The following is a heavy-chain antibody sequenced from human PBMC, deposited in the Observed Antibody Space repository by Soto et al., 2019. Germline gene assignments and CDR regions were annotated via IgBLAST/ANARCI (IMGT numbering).Heavy chain of an antibody. J-gene: IGHJ6*02. CDR3: AKDMGTDGYNYYYGMDV. CDR2: ISWNSGSI. Sequence: PXGSRRLACAASGFAFCDYAMHWVRQAPGKGLEWVSGISWNSGSIGYADSVKGRFTISRDNAKNSLYLQMNSLRAEDTALYYCAKDMGTDGYNYYYGMDVWGQGTTVTVSS. V-gene: IGHV3-9*01. D-gene: IGHD5-12*01. CDR1: GFAFCDYA.